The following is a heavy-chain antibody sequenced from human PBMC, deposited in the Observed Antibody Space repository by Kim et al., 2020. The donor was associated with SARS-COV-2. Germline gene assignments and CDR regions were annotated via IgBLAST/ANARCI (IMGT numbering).Heavy chain of an antibody. CDR1: GFTFRTFS. V-gene: IGHV3-23*01. CDR3: AKHIVTDTTYYGMDV. CDR2: ISAGGDFI. D-gene: IGHD5-12*01. Sequence: VGSLRLSCTASGFTFRTFSMNWVRQAPGKGLEWVSSISAGGDFIYYADSVKGRFTSSRDNSKNTLYLQMNSLRAEDTAVYYCAKHIVTDTTYYGMDVWGQGTTVTVSS. J-gene: IGHJ6*02.